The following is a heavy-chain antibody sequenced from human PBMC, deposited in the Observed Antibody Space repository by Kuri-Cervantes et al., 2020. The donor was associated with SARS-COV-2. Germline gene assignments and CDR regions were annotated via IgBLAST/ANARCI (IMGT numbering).Heavy chain of an antibody. CDR3: TTDRLNGGYGWYFDL. Sequence: GESLKISCAASGFTFSNAWMSWVRQAPGKGLEWVGRIKSKTDGGTTDYAAPVKGRLTISRDDSKNTLYLQMNSLKTEDTAVYYCTTDRLNGGYGWYFDLWGRGTLVTVSS. J-gene: IGHJ2*01. D-gene: IGHD2-8*01. V-gene: IGHV3-15*01. CDR1: GFTFSNAW. CDR2: IKSKTDGGTT.